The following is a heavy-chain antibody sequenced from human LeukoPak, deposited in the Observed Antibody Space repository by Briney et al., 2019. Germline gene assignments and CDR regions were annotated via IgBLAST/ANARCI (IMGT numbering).Heavy chain of an antibody. V-gene: IGHV3-48*03. D-gene: IGHD3-22*01. CDR2: VSTGGSTI. CDR1: GFTFSNYE. J-gene: IGHJ3*02. Sequence: PGGSLRLSCAASGFTFSNYEMNWVRQAPGKGLEWVSYVSTGGSTIYYADSVKGRFTISRDNSKNTLYLQMNSLRAEDTAVYYCARDISSVYYDAFDIWGQGTMVTVSS. CDR3: ARDISSVYYDAFDI.